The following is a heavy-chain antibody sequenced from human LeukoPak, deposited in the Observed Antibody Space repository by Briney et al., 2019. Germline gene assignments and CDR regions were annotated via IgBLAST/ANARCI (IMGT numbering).Heavy chain of an antibody. J-gene: IGHJ6*02. CDR2: TSSNGGST. CDR1: GFTFSSYA. Sequence: GGSLRLSCSASGFTFSSYAMHWVRQAPGKGLEYVSATSSNGGSTYYADSVKGRFTISRDNSKNTLYLQMSSLRAEDTAVYYCVKSGVGYYYYGMDVWGQGTTVTVSS. CDR3: VKSGVGYYYYGMDV. D-gene: IGHD2-15*01. V-gene: IGHV3-64D*06.